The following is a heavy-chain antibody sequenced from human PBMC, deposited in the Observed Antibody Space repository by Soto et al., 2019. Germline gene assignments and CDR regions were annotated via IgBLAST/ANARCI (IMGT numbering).Heavy chain of an antibody. V-gene: IGHV3-30-3*01. Sequence: GGSLRLSCAASGFTFSNYAMHWVRQAPGKGLEWVTFISYDGNNKYYAASVKGRFTFSRDDSKNSVYLQMNSLKTEDTAVYYCVRTIQPGTTTYFDYWGQETLVTVSS. D-gene: IGHD1-1*01. J-gene: IGHJ4*02. CDR2: ISYDGNNK. CDR1: GFTFSNYA. CDR3: VRTIQPGTTTYFDY.